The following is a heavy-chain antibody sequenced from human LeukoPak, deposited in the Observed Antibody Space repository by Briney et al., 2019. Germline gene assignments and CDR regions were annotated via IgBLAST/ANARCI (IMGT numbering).Heavy chain of an antibody. D-gene: IGHD3-3*01. Sequence: SETLSLTCTVPGDSISSSSYYWGWIRQPPGKGLEWIASIYYGGSTYYNPSLKSRVTISVDTAKNHFSLKLNSVTAADTAVYYCATRYDFWSGFDCWGQGTLVTVSS. J-gene: IGHJ4*02. CDR2: IYYGGST. CDR1: GDSISSSSYY. CDR3: ATRYDFWSGFDC. V-gene: IGHV4-39*02.